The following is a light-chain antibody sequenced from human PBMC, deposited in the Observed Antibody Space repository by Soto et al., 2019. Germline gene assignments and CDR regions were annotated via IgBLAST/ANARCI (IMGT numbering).Light chain of an antibody. Sequence: EIVLTQSPGTLSLSPGERATLSCRASQSVGKYLVWYQQKPGQAPRLLIYGASYRATGIPDRFSGSGSGTDFTLTISRLEPEDFAVYYCQQYGSSPLTFGGGTKVDIK. CDR2: GAS. CDR1: QSVGKY. CDR3: QQYGSSPLT. V-gene: IGKV3-20*01. J-gene: IGKJ4*01.